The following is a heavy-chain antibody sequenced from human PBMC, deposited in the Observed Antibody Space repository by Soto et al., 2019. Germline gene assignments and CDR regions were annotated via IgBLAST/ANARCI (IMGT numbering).Heavy chain of an antibody. CDR1: GGSISSGGYS. V-gene: IGHV4-30-2*01. CDR2: IYHSGST. CDR3: ASGLVTTLHY. J-gene: IGHJ4*02. D-gene: IGHD4-17*01. Sequence: SETLSLTXAVSGGSISSGGYSWSWIRQPPGKGLEWIGYIYHSGSTYYNPSLKSRVTISVDRSKNQFSLKLSSVTAADTAVYYCASGLVTTLHYWGQGTLVTVSS.